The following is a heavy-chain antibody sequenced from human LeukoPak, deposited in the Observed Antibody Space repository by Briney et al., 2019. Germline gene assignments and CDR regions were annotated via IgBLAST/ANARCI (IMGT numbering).Heavy chain of an antibody. Sequence: PGRSLRLSCAASGFTFSSYTMRWVRQAPGKGLEWVALMSYDGSHKYYADSVKGRFSISRDNSEDTLYQQMSSLRADDTAVYYCASAHTSGWYYFDYWGQGTLVTVSS. V-gene: IGHV3-30-3*01. J-gene: IGHJ4*02. CDR2: MSYDGSHK. CDR3: ASAHTSGWYYFDY. D-gene: IGHD6-19*01. CDR1: GFTFSSYT.